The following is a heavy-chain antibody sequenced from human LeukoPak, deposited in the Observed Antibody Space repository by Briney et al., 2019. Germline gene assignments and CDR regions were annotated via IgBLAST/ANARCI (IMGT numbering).Heavy chain of an antibody. Sequence: GGSLRLSCAASGFTFSSYSMNWVRRAPGKGLEWVSYISSSSSTIYYADSVKGRFTISRDNAKNSLYLQMNGLRDEDTAVYYCARAADFWSGYFSTFPQYYYYYYMDVWGKGTTVTVSS. V-gene: IGHV3-48*02. CDR1: GFTFSSYS. CDR2: ISSSSSTI. J-gene: IGHJ6*03. D-gene: IGHD3-3*01. CDR3: ARAADFWSGYFSTFPQYYYYYYMDV.